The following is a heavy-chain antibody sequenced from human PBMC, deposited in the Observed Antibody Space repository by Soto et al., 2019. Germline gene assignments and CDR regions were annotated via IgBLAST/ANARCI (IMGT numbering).Heavy chain of an antibody. Sequence: QVQLEQSAPEVQKPGASVKVSCKASGYTFTTYGISWVRQAPGQGLEWLGWINTHNGNTNYAQNLQGRVIMTADTSTSTAYMELMSLRSDDTAIYYCTREGSAPYYYYGMDAWGQGTTVTVSS. J-gene: IGHJ6*02. CDR3: TREGSAPYYYYGMDA. CDR2: INTHNGNT. V-gene: IGHV1-18*01. CDR1: GYTFTTYG. D-gene: IGHD3-10*01.